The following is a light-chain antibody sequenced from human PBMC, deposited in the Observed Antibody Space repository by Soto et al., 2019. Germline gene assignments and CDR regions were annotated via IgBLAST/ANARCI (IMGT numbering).Light chain of an antibody. V-gene: IGKV3-20*01. Sequence: EIVLTQSPGTLSLSPGERATLSCRASHSVSSSYLAWYQHKPGQAPRLLIYGASSRATGIPDRFSGSGSGTDFTLTISRLEPEDFAVYSCQQYGGSPPYTFGHGTKLEIK. CDR3: QQYGGSPPYT. CDR2: GAS. CDR1: HSVSSSY. J-gene: IGKJ2*01.